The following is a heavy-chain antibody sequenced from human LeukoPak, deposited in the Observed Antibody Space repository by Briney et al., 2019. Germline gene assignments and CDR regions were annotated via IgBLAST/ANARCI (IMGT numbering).Heavy chain of an antibody. CDR3: AALARDY. J-gene: IGHJ4*02. D-gene: IGHD3-3*02. CDR1: GFIASSNY. V-gene: IGHV3-53*01. CDR2: IHNDGST. Sequence: GGSLRLSCAASGFIASSNYMTWVRQAPGKGLEWVSVIHNDGSTYYAESVKGRFTISRDNSTNTLYLQMNSLRVEDTAVYYCAALARDYWGQGILVTVSS.